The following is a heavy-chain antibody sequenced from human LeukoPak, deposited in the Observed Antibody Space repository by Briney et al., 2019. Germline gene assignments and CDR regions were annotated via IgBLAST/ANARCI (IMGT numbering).Heavy chain of an antibody. J-gene: IGHJ6*04. CDR3: ARGDIVATISQVPYGMDV. CDR2: ISSSGSTI. D-gene: IGHD5-12*01. CDR1: GFTFSSYE. V-gene: IGHV3-48*03. Sequence: RGSLRLSCAASGFTFSSYEMNWVRQAPGKGLEWVSYISSSGSTIYYADSVKGRFTISRDNAKNSLYLQMNSLRAEDTAVYYCARGDIVATISQVPYGMDVWGKGTTVTVSS.